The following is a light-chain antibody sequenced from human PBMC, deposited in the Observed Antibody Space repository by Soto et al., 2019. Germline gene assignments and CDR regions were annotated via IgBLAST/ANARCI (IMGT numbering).Light chain of an antibody. CDR1: QSVTSNY. J-gene: IGKJ2*01. CDR2: GAS. V-gene: IGKV3-20*01. Sequence: EIVLTQSPGTLSLSPGERATLSCRAGQSVTSNYVAWYQQKHGQAPRLLIYGASYRATDIPDRFSGSGSGTDFTLTISRLEAEDFAVYYRQQYGTSPYTFGQGTKLEIK. CDR3: QQYGTSPYT.